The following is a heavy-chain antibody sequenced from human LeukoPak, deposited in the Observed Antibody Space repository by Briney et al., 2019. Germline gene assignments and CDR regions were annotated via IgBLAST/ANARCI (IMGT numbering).Heavy chain of an antibody. CDR2: IDWDDDK. CDR3: ARGRWYVDY. Sequence: SGPTLVNPTQTLTLTCTFSGFSLSTSGMCVSWIRQPPGKALEWLARIDWDDDKYYSTSLTTRLTISKGTSKNQVVLTMTNMDPVDTATYYCARGRWYVDYWGQGTLVTVSS. V-gene: IGHV2-70*11. CDR1: GFSLSTSGMC. J-gene: IGHJ4*02. D-gene: IGHD6-13*01.